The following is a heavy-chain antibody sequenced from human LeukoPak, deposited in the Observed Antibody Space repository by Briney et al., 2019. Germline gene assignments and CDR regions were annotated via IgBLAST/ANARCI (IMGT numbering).Heavy chain of an antibody. CDR3: ARHAFDSSGYYQKYFQH. CDR1: GYSFTSYW. J-gene: IGHJ1*01. Sequence: PGESLKISCKGSGYSFTSYWIGWVRQMPGKGLEWMGIIYPGDSDTRYSPSFQGQVTISADKSISTAYLQWSSLKASDTATYYCARHAFDSSGYYQKYFQHWGQGTLVTVSS. D-gene: IGHD3-22*01. CDR2: IYPGDSDT. V-gene: IGHV5-51*01.